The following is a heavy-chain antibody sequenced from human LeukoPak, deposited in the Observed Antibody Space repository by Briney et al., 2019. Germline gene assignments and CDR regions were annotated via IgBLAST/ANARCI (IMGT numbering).Heavy chain of an antibody. CDR1: GFTFDDYA. J-gene: IGHJ4*02. Sequence: GRSLRLSCAASGFTFDDYAMHWVRQAPGKGLEWVSRINWNSANIVYADSVKGRFTISRDNAKNSLYLQMNSLRAEDAAVYYCASGGGSDYWGQGTLVTVSS. CDR3: ASGGGSDY. V-gene: IGHV3-9*01. CDR2: INWNSANI. D-gene: IGHD3-10*01.